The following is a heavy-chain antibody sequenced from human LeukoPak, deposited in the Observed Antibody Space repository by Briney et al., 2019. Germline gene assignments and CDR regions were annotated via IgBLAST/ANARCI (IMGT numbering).Heavy chain of an antibody. D-gene: IGHD3-10*01. CDR3: ARRDYYGSGSEYRCFDY. Sequence: SETLSLTCAVYGGSFSCYNWSWIRQPPGKGLEWIGEINHSGSTNYNPSLKSRVTISVDTSKNQFSLKLSSVTAADTAVYYCARRDYYGSGSEYRCFDYWGQGSLVTVSS. CDR2: INHSGST. CDR1: GGSFSCYN. V-gene: IGHV4-34*01. J-gene: IGHJ4*02.